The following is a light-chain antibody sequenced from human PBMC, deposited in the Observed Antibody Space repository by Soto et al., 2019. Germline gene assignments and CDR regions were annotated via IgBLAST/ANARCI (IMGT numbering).Light chain of an antibody. J-gene: IGKJ1*01. V-gene: IGKV3-20*01. CDR3: QHRT. CDR2: GAS. Sequence: EIVLTQSPGTLSLSPGERATLSCRASQSVSSSYLAWYQQKPGQAPMLLIYGASSRATGIPDRFSGSGSGTDFTLTISRLEPEHFAVYYCQHRTFGQGTKVEIK. CDR1: QSVSSSY.